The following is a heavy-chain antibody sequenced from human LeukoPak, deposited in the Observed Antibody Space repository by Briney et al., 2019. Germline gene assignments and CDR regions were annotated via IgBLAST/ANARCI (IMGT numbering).Heavy chain of an antibody. D-gene: IGHD6-6*01. CDR1: GFTFSSYS. CDR3: ARRRYSSSSKSAFDI. CDR2: ISSGSSYI. J-gene: IGHJ3*02. Sequence: GGSLRLSCAASGFTFSSYSMNWVRQAPGKGLEWVSSISSGSSYIYYADSVKGRFTISRDNAKNSLYLQMNSLRAEDTAVYYCARRRYSSSSKSAFDIWGQGTMVTVSS. V-gene: IGHV3-21*01.